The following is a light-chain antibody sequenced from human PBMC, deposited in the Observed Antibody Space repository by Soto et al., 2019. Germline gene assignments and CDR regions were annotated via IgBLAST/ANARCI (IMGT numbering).Light chain of an antibody. CDR2: LAS. CDR1: ESLLHTNAYHY. J-gene: IGKJ4*01. V-gene: IGKV2-28*01. CDR3: IKTLQNPLT. Sequence: TQLPLSLSVTPGEPASISCRSSESLLHTNAYHYLDWCLQKPGQSPPLLIYLASTRASGVPARFSGRGSGTAFTLTIRRVPAEDFGVYYCIKTLQNPLTLGGGTKGDIK.